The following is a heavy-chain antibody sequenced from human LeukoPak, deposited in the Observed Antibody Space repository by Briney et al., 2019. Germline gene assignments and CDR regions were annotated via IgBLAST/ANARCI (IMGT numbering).Heavy chain of an antibody. D-gene: IGHD3-22*01. J-gene: IGHJ4*02. V-gene: IGHV1-69*04. CDR1: GGTFSSYA. CDR3: ASAPYYYDSSGYYRGYYFDY. Sequence: ASVKVSCKASGGTFSSYAISWVRQAPGQGLEWMGRIIPILGIANYAQKFQGRVTITADKSTGTAYMELSSLRSEDTAVYYCASAPYYYDSSGYYRGYYFDYWGQGTLVTVSS. CDR2: IIPILGIA.